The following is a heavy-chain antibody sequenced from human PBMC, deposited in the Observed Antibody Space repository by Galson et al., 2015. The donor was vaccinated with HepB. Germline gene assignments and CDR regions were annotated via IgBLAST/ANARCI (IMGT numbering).Heavy chain of an antibody. CDR3: ARGRSYQQLVPDY. D-gene: IGHD6-13*01. CDR2: ISAYNGNT. V-gene: IGHV1-18*01. CDR1: GYTFTSYD. Sequence: SVTVSCKASGYTFTSYDINWVRQATGQGLEWMGWISAYNGNTNYAQKLQGRVTMTTDTSTSTAYMELRSLRSDDTAVYYCARGRSYQQLVPDYWGQGTLVTVSS. J-gene: IGHJ4*02.